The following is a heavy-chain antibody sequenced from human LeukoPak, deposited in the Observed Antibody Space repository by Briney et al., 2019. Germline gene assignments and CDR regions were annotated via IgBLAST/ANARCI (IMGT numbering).Heavy chain of an antibody. V-gene: IGHV4-34*01. D-gene: IGHD3-9*01. CDR1: GGSFSGYY. CDR2: IYYSGST. J-gene: IGHJ5*02. CDR3: ARVPRGYDILTGYHHNWFDP. Sequence: SETLSLTCAVYGGSFSGYYWSWIRQPPGKGLEWIGSIYYSGSTYYNPSLKSRVTISVDTSKNQFSLKLSSVTAADTAVYYRARVPRGYDILTGYHHNWFDPWGQGTLVTVSS.